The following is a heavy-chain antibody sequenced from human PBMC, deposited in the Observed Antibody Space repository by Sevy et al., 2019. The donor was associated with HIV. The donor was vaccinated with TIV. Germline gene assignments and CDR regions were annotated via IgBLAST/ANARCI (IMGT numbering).Heavy chain of an antibody. CDR3: TTGEDVYSSSWHPHYSYGMDV. D-gene: IGHD6-13*01. CDR2: IKSKTDDGTT. V-gene: IGHV3-15*07. J-gene: IGHJ6*02. Sequence: GGSLRLSCAASGFTFSNTWMNWVRQAPGKGLEWVDRIKSKTDDGTTDYAAPVKGRFTISRDVSKNTLYLQMNSLKTEDTAVYYCTTGEDVYSSSWHPHYSYGMDVWGQGTTVTVSS. CDR1: GFTFSNTW.